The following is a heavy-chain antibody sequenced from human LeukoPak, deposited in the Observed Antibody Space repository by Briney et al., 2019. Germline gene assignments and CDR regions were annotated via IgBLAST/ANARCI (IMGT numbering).Heavy chain of an antibody. V-gene: IGHV4-39*01. CDR1: GGSISSSSYT. CDR2: IYYSGST. CDR3: ARLFLNGYSYGVFDY. D-gene: IGHD5-18*01. Sequence: PSETLSLTCTVSGGSISSSSYTWGWIRQPPGKGLEWIGSIYYSGSTYYNPSLKSRVTISVDTSKNQFSLKLSSVTAADTAVYYCARLFLNGYSYGVFDYWGQGTLVTVSS. J-gene: IGHJ4*02.